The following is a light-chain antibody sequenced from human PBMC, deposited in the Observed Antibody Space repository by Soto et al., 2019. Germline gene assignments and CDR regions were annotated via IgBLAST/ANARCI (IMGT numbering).Light chain of an antibody. CDR1: SSDVGRYDR. Sequence: QSVLTQPPSVSGSPGQSVTISCTGTSSDVGRYDRVSWYQQSPGTAHKLIIYEVTNRPSGVPDRFSGSKSGNTASLTISGLQAEDEADFYCSSYTSSSRYIFGTGTKVTVL. CDR2: EVT. J-gene: IGLJ1*01. CDR3: SSYTSSSRYI. V-gene: IGLV2-18*02.